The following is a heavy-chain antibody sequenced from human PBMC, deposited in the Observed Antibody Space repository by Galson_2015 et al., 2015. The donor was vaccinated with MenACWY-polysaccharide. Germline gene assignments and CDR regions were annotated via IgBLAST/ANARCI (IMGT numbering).Heavy chain of an antibody. D-gene: IGHD2-2*01. Sequence: SLRLSCAASGFTFSTYWMSWVRQAPGKGLEWVANIKQDGSEKYYVDSVKGRFTISRDNARNSLSLQMNSLRTEDTAVYYCAKDGVVLVPAAQNYYSYYMDVWGKGTTVTVSS. CDR3: AKDGVVLVPAAQNYYSYYMDV. CDR2: IKQDGSEK. J-gene: IGHJ6*03. V-gene: IGHV3-7*04. CDR1: GFTFSTYW.